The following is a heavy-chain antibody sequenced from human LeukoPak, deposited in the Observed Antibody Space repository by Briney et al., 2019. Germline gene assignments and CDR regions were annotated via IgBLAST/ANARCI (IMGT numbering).Heavy chain of an antibody. D-gene: IGHD5-18*01. CDR2: IYYSGST. CDR1: GGSISSYY. V-gene: IGHV4-59*01. CDR3: ARDTNGGAMADY. J-gene: IGHJ4*02. Sequence: SETLSLTCTVFGGSISSYYWSWIRQPPGKGLEWIGYIYYSGSTNYNPSLKSRVTISVDTSKNQFSLKLSSVTAADTAVYYCARDTNGGAMADYWGQGTLVTVSS.